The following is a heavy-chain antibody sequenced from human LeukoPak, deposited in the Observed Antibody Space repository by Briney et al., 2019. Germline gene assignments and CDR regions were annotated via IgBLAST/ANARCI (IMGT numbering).Heavy chain of an antibody. Sequence: GGSLRLSCEASGFPFGSYVMSWVRQAPGKGLEWIAYINHNAEMIFYPDFVKGRFSISRDNAKNSLYLQMNALRYEDTAIYYCARDHDWAFDLWGQGTLVTISS. D-gene: IGHD3-9*01. J-gene: IGHJ4*02. CDR1: GFPFGSYV. CDR3: ARDHDWAFDL. V-gene: IGHV3-48*02. CDR2: INHNAEMI.